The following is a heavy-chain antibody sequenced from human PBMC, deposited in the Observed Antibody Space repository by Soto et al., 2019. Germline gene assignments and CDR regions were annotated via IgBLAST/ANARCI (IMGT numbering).Heavy chain of an antibody. Sequence: SVKVSCKASGGTFSSYAISWVRQAPGQGLEWMGGIIPIFGTANYAQKFQGRVTITADESTSTAYMELSSLRSEDTAVYYCARFLPLGYVWGTAVAGTVGPRGYFDSWG. D-gene: IGHD3-16*01. CDR2: IIPIFGTA. CDR1: GGTFSSYA. CDR3: ARFLPLGYVWGTAVAGTVGPRGYFDS. V-gene: IGHV1-69*13. J-gene: IGHJ4*01.